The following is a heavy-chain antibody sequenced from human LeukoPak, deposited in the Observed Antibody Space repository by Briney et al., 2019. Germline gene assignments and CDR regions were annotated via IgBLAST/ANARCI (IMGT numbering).Heavy chain of an antibody. J-gene: IGHJ4*02. CDR1: GFTFSSYS. Sequence: PGGSLRLSCAASGFTFSSYSMNWVRQAPGKGLEWVSYISSSSSTIYYADSVKGRFTISRDNSKNTLYLQMNSLRAEDTAVYYCAKDRVGATNWGQGTLVTVSS. V-gene: IGHV3-48*01. CDR3: AKDRVGATN. D-gene: IGHD1-26*01. CDR2: ISSSSSTI.